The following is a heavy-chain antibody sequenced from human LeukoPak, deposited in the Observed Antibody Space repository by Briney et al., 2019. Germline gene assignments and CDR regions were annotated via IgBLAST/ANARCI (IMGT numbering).Heavy chain of an antibody. CDR1: GYTFTSYG. V-gene: IGHV1-18*01. D-gene: IGHD1-26*01. CDR3: ARTASGSYERGAFDY. J-gene: IGHJ4*02. CDR2: ISAYNGNT. Sequence: ASVKVSCKASGYTFTSYGISWVRQAPGQGLEWMGWISAYNGNTNYAQKLQGRVTMTTDTSTSTAYMELRSLRSDDTAVYYCARTASGSYERGAFDYWGQGTLVTVSS.